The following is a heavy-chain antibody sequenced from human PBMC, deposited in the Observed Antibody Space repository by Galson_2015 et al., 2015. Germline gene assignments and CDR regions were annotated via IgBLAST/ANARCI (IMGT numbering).Heavy chain of an antibody. Sequence: TLSLTCTVSGGSINSTFYYWSWIRQPAGKGLEWIGRIYISGSTNYNPSLKSRVTISVDTSKNQFSLKLSSVTAADTAVYYCARGTRQWLDIDYWGQGTLVTVSS. CDR3: ARGTRQWLDIDY. J-gene: IGHJ4*02. CDR2: IYISGST. V-gene: IGHV4-61*02. CDR1: GGSINSTFYY. D-gene: IGHD6-19*01.